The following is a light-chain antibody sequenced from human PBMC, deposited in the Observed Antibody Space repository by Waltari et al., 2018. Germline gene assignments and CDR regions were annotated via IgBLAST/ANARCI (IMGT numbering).Light chain of an antibody. Sequence: EIVLTQSPGTLSLSPGERATLSCRASQYVSSSSLAWYQQKPGQAPRLLIYGASSRATGIPDRFSGGGSWTAFTTTISSLVPEDVVVYYCQQYGTSPPYTFGQGTKLEI. V-gene: IGKV3-20*01. CDR3: QQYGTSPPYT. CDR1: QYVSSSS. J-gene: IGKJ2*01. CDR2: GAS.